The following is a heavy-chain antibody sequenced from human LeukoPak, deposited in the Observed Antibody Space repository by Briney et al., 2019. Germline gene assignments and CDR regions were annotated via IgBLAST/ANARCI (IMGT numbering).Heavy chain of an antibody. CDR1: GFTFSNAW. CDR2: IKRKTDGRTT. D-gene: IGHD3-10*01. J-gene: IGHJ4*02. CDR3: TTYYATPGRGYYFDY. Sequence: GGSLRLSCAASGFTFSNAWMSWVRQAPGKGLEWVGRIKRKTDGRTTDYASPVKGRFTISRDDSKNTLYLQMNSLKTEDTAVYYCTTYYATPGRGYYFDYWGQGTLVTVSS. V-gene: IGHV3-15*01.